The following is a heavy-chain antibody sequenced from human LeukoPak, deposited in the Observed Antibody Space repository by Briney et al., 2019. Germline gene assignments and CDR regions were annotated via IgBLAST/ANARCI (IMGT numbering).Heavy chain of an antibody. Sequence: PAATLSLTCTVSGGSISNYFWSWIRQPPGKGLEWIGYIYFIGSTNYNPSLQSRVTILVDTSKNQFSLELDSVTASDTAIYYCARHRYTGGDEDYWGQGTLVTVFS. V-gene: IGHV4-59*08. D-gene: IGHD1-1*01. CDR2: IYFIGST. CDR1: GGSISNYF. CDR3: ARHRYTGGDEDY. J-gene: IGHJ4*02.